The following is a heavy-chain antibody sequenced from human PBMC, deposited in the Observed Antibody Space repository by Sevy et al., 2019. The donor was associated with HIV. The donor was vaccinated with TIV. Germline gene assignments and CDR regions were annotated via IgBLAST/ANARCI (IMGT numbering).Heavy chain of an antibody. CDR3: AREAGGVSYYDLDY. CDR1: GYTFTSYG. D-gene: IGHD1-26*01. CDR2: ISAYNGNT. Sequence: ASVKVSCKASGYTFTSYGISWVRQAPGQGLEWMGWISAYNGNTNYAQKLQGRVTMTTDTSTSTAYMELRSLRSDDTAVYYCAREAGGVSYYDLDYWGQGTLVTVSS. J-gene: IGHJ4*02. V-gene: IGHV1-18*01.